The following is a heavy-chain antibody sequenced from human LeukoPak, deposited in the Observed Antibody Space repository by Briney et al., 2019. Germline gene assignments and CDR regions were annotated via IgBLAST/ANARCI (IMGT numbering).Heavy chain of an antibody. Sequence: GGSLRLSCAASGFAFSRYWMHWVRQAPGKGLVWVSRIEGDGSSTTYADYVKGRFTISRDNAKNTLYLQMDSLRAEDTAVYFCARDPSAFAGYFDFWGQGTLVTASS. V-gene: IGHV3-74*01. D-gene: IGHD3-10*01. CDR2: IEGDGSST. CDR3: ARDPSAFAGYFDF. J-gene: IGHJ4*02. CDR1: GFAFSRYW.